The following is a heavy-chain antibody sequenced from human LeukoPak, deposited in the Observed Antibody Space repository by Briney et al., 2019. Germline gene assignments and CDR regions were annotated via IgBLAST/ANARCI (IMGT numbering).Heavy chain of an antibody. CDR1: GFTFSSYA. CDR3: ARDLRGSDAYYFDY. Sequence: GGSLRLSCAASGFTFSSYAMTWVRQAPGKGLEWVSGITRSGGSTYSADSVKGRFTISRDNSRNTLYLQMNSLRGEDTAVYYCARDLRGSDAYYFDYWGQGTLVTVSS. D-gene: IGHD3-10*01. J-gene: IGHJ4*02. V-gene: IGHV3-23*01. CDR2: ITRSGGST.